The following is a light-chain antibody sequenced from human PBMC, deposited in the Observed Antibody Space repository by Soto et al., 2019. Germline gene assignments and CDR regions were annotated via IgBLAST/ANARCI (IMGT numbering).Light chain of an antibody. J-gene: IGLJ2*01. CDR1: SGDVGAYNF. CDR3: GSYTSSNTMI. Sequence: QYALTQPASVSGSPGQSITISCAGTSGDVGAYNFVTWFQQHPGKVPKLIIYDVSDRPSGVSDRFSGSKSGNTASLTISGLLAEDEGDYYCGSYTSSNTMIFGGGTKLTVL. CDR2: DVS. V-gene: IGLV2-14*01.